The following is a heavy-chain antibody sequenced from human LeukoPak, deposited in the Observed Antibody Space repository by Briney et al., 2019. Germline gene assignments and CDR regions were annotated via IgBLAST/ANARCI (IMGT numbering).Heavy chain of an antibody. D-gene: IGHD3-22*01. CDR3: ARDGNYYDSSGSIDY. V-gene: IGHV4-39*07. Sequence: PSETLSLTCTVSGGSISSYYWGWIRQPPGKGLEWIGSIYYSGSTYYNPSLKSRVTISVDTSKNQFSLKLSSVTAADTAVYYCARDGNYYDSSGSIDYWGQGTLVTVSS. CDR1: GGSISSYY. J-gene: IGHJ4*02. CDR2: IYYSGST.